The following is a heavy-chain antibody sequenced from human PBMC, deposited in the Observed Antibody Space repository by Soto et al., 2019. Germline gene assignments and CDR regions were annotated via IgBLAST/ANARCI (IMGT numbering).Heavy chain of an antibody. CDR3: ARVGLGAYGAFDI. J-gene: IGHJ3*02. CDR1: GGTFSSYA. V-gene: IGHV1-69*10. D-gene: IGHD2-8*01. Sequence: ASVKVSCKASGGTFSSYAISWGRQAPGQGLEWMGGIIPILGIANYAQKFQGRVTITADKSTSTAYMELSSLRSEDTAVYYCARVGLGAYGAFDIWGQGTMVTVSS. CDR2: IIPILGIA.